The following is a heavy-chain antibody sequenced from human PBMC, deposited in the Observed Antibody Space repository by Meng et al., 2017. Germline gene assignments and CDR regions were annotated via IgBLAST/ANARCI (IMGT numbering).Heavy chain of an antibody. CDR2: IKSKTDGGTI. Sequence: GESLKISCAASGFTFSNAWMSWVRQAPGKGLEWVGRIKSKTDGGTIDYAAPVKGRFTISRDDSKNTLYLQMNSLRAEDTAVYYCNYDSSGYRYRYFDYWGQGTLVTVSS. J-gene: IGHJ4*02. V-gene: IGHV3-15*01. CDR1: GFTFSNAW. D-gene: IGHD3-22*01. CDR3: NYDSSGYRYRYFDY.